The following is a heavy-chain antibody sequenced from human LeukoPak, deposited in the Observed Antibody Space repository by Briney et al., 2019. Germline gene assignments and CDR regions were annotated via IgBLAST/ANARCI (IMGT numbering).Heavy chain of an antibody. V-gene: IGHV4-59*01. D-gene: IGHD3-3*02. CDR2: IYYSGST. J-gene: IGHJ4*02. CDR1: GGSISSYY. Sequence: SETLSLTCTVSGGSISSYYWSWIRQPPGKGLEWIGYIYYSGSTNYNPSLKSRVTISVDTSKNQFSLKLSSVTAADTAVYYCARGELDRIDYWGQGTLVTVSP. CDR3: ARGELDRIDY.